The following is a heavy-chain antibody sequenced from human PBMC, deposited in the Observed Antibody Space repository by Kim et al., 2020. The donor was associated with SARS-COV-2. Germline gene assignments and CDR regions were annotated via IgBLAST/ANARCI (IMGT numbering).Heavy chain of an antibody. CDR3: VKGGGTLDD. D-gene: IGHD3-16*01. Sequence: SEQFIGDSVKGRFTISRENAKNSLYQEMKTLRGEDTAVYYCVKGGGTLDDWGQGTRVTVSS. J-gene: IGHJ4*02. CDR2: SEQ. V-gene: IGHV3-7*01.